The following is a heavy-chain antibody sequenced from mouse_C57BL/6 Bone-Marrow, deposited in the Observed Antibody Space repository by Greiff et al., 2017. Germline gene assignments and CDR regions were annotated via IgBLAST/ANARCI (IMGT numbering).Heavy chain of an antibody. V-gene: IGHV1-81*01. CDR2: IYPRSGNT. CDR3: ARGGRPYYYAMYC. Sequence: VQLQQSGAELARPGASVKLSCKASGYTFTSYGISWVKQRTGQGLEWIGEIYPRSGNTYYNEKFKGKATLTADKSSSTAYMELRSLTSEDSAVYFCARGGRPYYYAMYCWGKGASVTVSS. J-gene: IGHJ4*01. CDR1: GYTFTSYG.